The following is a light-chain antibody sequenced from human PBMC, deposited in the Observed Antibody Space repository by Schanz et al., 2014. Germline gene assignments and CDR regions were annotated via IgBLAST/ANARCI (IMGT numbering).Light chain of an antibody. Sequence: EIVLTQSPGTLSVSPGERATLSCRASQSINNYLAWFQHRPGQAPRLLIYGASNRATDIPDRFSGGGSRTDVTLTIDRLEPEDFALYYCQQYGDSAGITFGQGTRLEIK. V-gene: IGKV3-20*01. CDR2: GAS. J-gene: IGKJ5*01. CDR3: QQYGDSAGIT. CDR1: QSINNY.